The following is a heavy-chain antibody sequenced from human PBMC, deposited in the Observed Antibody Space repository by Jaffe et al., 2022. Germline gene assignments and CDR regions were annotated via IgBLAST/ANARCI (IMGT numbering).Heavy chain of an antibody. CDR2: ITSGGAT. CDR1: GFTFSNYA. Sequence: EVQLLESGGGLVQPGGSLRLSCAASGFTFSNYAMSWVRQAPGEGLEWVSTITSGGATYHADSVKGRFTISRDNSKNTLYLQMNSLSAEDTAMYYCARGFMSLPFDYWGQGTLVTVSS. D-gene: IGHD3-10*01. V-gene: IGHV3-23*01. CDR3: ARGFMSLPFDY. J-gene: IGHJ4*02.